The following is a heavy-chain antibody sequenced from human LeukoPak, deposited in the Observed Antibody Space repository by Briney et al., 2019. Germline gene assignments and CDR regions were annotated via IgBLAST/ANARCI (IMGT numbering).Heavy chain of an antibody. CDR1: GFAFSDSQ. J-gene: IGHJ5*02. D-gene: IGHD6-13*01. CDR2: IVSYSGEI. Sequence: GGSLRLSCVASGFAFSDSQMSWIRQSPGKGLGWVAYIVSYSGEIDYADSVKGRFIISRDNAKNTLYLQMNSLRGEDTAVYYCARGIGAAAWICATWGQGALVTVSS. V-gene: IGHV3-11*06. CDR3: ARGIGAAAWICAT.